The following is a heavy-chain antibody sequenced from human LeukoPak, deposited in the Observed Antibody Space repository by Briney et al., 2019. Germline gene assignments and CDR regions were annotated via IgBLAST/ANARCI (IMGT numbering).Heavy chain of an antibody. CDR3: AKRADSDPRGNDY. Sequence: GGSLRLSCAASGFTFSYYGMHWVRQAPGKGLEWVAAISDDGSNEYYADSVKGRFTISRDNSKNTLYLQMNSLRAEDTAVYYCAKRADSDPRGNDYWGQGTLVTVSS. D-gene: IGHD2-21*02. CDR1: GFTFSYYG. J-gene: IGHJ4*02. V-gene: IGHV3-30*18. CDR2: ISDDGSNE.